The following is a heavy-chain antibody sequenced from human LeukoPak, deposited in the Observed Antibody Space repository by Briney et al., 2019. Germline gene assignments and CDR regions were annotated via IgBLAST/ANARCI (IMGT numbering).Heavy chain of an antibody. V-gene: IGHV3-48*02. CDR2: IRTSAASAYNT. Sequence: GGSLRLSCAASGFTFTDYPMNWVRQAPGRGLEWVANIRTSAASAYNTNYADSVQGRVIISRDDAKKTLYLHMNGLRDDDMAVYYCARDQRFAFDYWGQGILVTVSS. CDR1: GFTFTDYP. J-gene: IGHJ4*02. CDR3: ARDQRFAFDY. D-gene: IGHD3-16*01.